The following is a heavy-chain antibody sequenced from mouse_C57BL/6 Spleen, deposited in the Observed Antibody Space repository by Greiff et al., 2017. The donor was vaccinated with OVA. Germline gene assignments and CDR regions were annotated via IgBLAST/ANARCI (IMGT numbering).Heavy chain of an antibody. V-gene: IGHV1-64*01. CDR1: GYTFTSYW. Sequence: QVQLQQPGAELVKPGASVKLSCKASGYTFTSYWMHWVKQRPGQGLEWIGMIHPNSGSTNYNEKFKSKATLTVDKSSSTAYMQLSSLTSEDSAVYYCARSRYYGSSYAMDYWGQGTSVTVSS. D-gene: IGHD1-1*01. J-gene: IGHJ4*01. CDR3: ARSRYYGSSYAMDY. CDR2: IHPNSGST.